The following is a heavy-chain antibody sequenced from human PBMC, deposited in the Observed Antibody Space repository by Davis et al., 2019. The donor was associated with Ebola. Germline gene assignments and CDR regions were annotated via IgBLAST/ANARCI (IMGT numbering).Heavy chain of an antibody. CDR3: ARLGDYVWGSYRTGPYYYGMDV. CDR2: IYPGDSDT. CDR1: GYSFTSYW. Sequence: GESLKISCKGSGYSFTSYWIGWVRQMPGKGLEWMGIIYPGDSDTRYSPSFQGQVTISADKSISTAYLQWSSLKASDTAMYYCARLGDYVWGSYRTGPYYYGMDVWGQGTTVTVSS. D-gene: IGHD3-16*02. J-gene: IGHJ6*02. V-gene: IGHV5-51*01.